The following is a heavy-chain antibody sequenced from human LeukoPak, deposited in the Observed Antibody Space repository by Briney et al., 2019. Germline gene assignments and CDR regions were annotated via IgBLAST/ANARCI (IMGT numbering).Heavy chain of an antibody. V-gene: IGHV3-64D*06. CDR2: IGSDGDGT. Sequence: GGSLRLSCSASGFPFSTLGMHWVRRAPGKGLEHVSTIGSDGDGTYYADSVKDRFIISRDNSKNAVYLQMSSLRPEDTAVYYCVSPVFINFWGQGTLVTVSS. J-gene: IGHJ4*01. CDR1: GFPFSTLG. CDR3: VSPVFINF. D-gene: IGHD1-14*01.